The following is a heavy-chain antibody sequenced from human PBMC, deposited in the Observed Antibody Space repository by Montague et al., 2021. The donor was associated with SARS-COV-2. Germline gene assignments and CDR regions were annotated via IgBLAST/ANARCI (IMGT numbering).Heavy chain of an antibody. D-gene: IGHD3-10*01. CDR3: ARLGDGVVPSPILGVGPYYSYYYMDV. CDR1: GGSFSTYS. CDR2: IHHGGST. V-gene: IGHV4-34*01. J-gene: IGHJ6*03. Sequence: SETLSLTCAVHGGSFSTYSWSWIRQPPGKGLEWIGEIHHGGSTNYNPSPKSRATISADTSKNQFSLKLTSVAAADTAVYYCARLGDGVVPSPILGVGPYYSYYYMDVWGKGTTVTVSS.